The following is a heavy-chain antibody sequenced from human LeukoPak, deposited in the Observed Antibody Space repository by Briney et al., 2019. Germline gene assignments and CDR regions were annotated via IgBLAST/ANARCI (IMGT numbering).Heavy chain of an antibody. CDR2: ISSSGDII. Sequence: GGSLRLSCAASGFTFSNAWMIWVRQAPGKGLEWVSYISSSGDIIYYADSVKGRFTVSRDNARKSVSLQMNSLISEDTAVYYCTREDYYYASGYWGQGTLVTVSS. J-gene: IGHJ4*02. V-gene: IGHV3-11*01. CDR3: TREDYYYASGY. CDR1: GFTFSNAW. D-gene: IGHD3-10*01.